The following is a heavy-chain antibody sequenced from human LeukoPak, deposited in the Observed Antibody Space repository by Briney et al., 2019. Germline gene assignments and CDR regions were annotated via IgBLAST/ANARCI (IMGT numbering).Heavy chain of an antibody. D-gene: IGHD2-21*02. CDR2: IYYSGST. V-gene: IGHV4-59*01. Sequence: SETLSLTCAVSAASISNYYWSWIRQPPGKGLEWIGYIYYSGSTNYNPSLKSRVTISVDTSKNQFSLKLSSVTAADTAVYYCARTQDTYCGGDCFTFDYWGQGTLVTVSS. CDR1: AASISNYY. J-gene: IGHJ4*02. CDR3: ARTQDTYCGGDCFTFDY.